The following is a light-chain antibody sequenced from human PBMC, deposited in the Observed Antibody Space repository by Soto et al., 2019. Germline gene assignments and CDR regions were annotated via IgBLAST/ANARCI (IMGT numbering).Light chain of an antibody. CDR1: SSNIGNNA. J-gene: IGLJ2*01. CDR3: AAWDDSLNGLV. V-gene: IGLV1-36*01. CDR2: YDD. Sequence: QSVLTQPPSVSEAPRQRVTISCSGSSSNIGNNAVNWYQQLPGKAPKLLIYYDDLLPSGVSDRFSGSKSATSASLAISGLQSEDEAAYYCAAWDDSLNGLVFGGGTKLTVL.